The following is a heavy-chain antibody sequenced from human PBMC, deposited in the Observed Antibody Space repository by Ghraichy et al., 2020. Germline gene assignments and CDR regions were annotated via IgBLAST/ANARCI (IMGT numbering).Heavy chain of an antibody. V-gene: IGHV4-39*01. Sequence: SQTLSLTCTVSGGSISSSSYYWGWIRQPPGKGLEWIGSIYYSGSTYYNPSLKSRVTISVDTSKNQFSLKLSSVTAADTAVYYCARHWFDYYYYYMDVWVKGTTVTVSS. CDR3: ARHWFDYYYYYMDV. J-gene: IGHJ6*03. CDR1: GGSISSSSYY. D-gene: IGHD3-10*01. CDR2: IYYSGST.